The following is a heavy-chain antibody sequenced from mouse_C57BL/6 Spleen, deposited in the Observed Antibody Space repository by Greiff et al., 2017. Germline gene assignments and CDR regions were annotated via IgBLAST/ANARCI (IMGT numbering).Heavy chain of an antibody. J-gene: IGHJ1*03. CDR3: AREGDGYYEKYVDV. V-gene: IGHV1-81*01. D-gene: IGHD2-3*01. Sequence: QVQLKESGAELARPGASVKLSCKASGYTFTSYGISWVKQRTGQGLEWIGEIYPRSGNTYYNEKFKGKATLTADKSSSTAYMELRSLTSEDSAVYFCAREGDGYYEKYVDVWGTGTTVTVSS. CDR1: GYTFTSYG. CDR2: IYPRSGNT.